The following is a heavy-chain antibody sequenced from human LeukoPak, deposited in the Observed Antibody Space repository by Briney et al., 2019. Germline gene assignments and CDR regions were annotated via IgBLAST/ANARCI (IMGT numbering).Heavy chain of an antibody. CDR2: IYYGGNT. J-gene: IGHJ4*02. Sequence: PSETLSLTCTVSGGSISSSNYHWGWIRQSPGEGLEWIGSIYYGGNTYYNPSLKSRVTISVDTSKNQFSLKLNSVTAADTAVYYCARQFDYWGQGTLVTVSS. V-gene: IGHV4-39*01. CDR3: ARQFDY. CDR1: GGSISSSNYH.